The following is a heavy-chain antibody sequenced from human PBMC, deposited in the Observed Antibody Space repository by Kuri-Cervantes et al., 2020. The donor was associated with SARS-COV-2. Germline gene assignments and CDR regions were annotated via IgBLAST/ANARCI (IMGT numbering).Heavy chain of an antibody. CDR3: AREDFYYLDV. V-gene: IGHV3-21*01. CDR2: ISSSSSYI. CDR1: GFTFDDYA. Sequence: GESLKISCAASGFTFDDYAMHWVRQAPGKGLEWVSSISSSSSYIYYADSVKGRFTISRDNAKNSLYLQMNSLRAEDTAVYYCAREDFYYLDVWGKGTTVTVSS. J-gene: IGHJ6*03.